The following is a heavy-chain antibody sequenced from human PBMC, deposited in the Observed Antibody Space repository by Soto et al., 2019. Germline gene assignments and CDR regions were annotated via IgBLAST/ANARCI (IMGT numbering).Heavy chain of an antibody. CDR1: GYTFTSYY. D-gene: IGHD1-26*01. V-gene: IGHV1-46*04. CDR3: ARGWGRVVYAMDV. Sequence: QVQLVQSGAEVKKPGASVRVSCKASGYTFTSYYIHWVRQAPGQGLEWVSIINPVGGSTNYAQKLQGRVTVTRDTSTSTVHMELSSLRSEGTAVYYCARGWGRVVYAMDVWGQGTTVTVSS. CDR2: INPVGGST. J-gene: IGHJ6*02.